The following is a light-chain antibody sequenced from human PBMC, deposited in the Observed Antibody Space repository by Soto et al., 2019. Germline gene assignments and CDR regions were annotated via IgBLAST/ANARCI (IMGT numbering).Light chain of an antibody. CDR3: QQYDSTPPT. CDR1: QSVNSNY. V-gene: IGKV3-20*01. J-gene: IGKJ1*01. CDR2: VAS. Sequence: PGDRATLSCRASQSVNSNYLAWYQRKPGQAPRLLIYVASNRATDIPYRFSASGSGTNFTLTITRLEAEDFAVYYCQQYDSTPPTFGQGTKVEVK.